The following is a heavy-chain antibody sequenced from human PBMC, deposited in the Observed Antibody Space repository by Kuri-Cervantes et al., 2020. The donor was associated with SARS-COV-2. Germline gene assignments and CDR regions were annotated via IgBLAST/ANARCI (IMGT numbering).Heavy chain of an antibody. CDR3: ARGGDHTTTYGTWDWYFDL. V-gene: IGHV4-59*12. Sequence: SETLSLTCTVSGGSISTYYWSWIRQPPGKGLEYIGHVHYSGSTSYNPSLKSRVTISVDTSKNEFFLRLSSVTAADTAVYYCARGGDHTTTYGTWDWYFDLWGRGTLVTVSS. D-gene: IGHD1-1*01. J-gene: IGHJ2*01. CDR2: VHYSGST. CDR1: GGSISTYY.